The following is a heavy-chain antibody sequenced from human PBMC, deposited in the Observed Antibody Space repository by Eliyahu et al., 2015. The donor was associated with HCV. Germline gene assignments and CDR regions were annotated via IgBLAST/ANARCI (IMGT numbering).Heavy chain of an antibody. Sequence: QVQLVESGGGVVQPGRSLRLSCAASGFTFSSYAXXWVRQAPGKGLGWVAVISYDGSNKYYADSVKGRFTISRDNSKNTLYLQMNSLRAEDTAVYYCARSASLLRFLEWLPVGEYFQHWGQGTLVTVSS. CDR3: ARSASLLRFLEWLPVGEYFQH. D-gene: IGHD3-3*01. J-gene: IGHJ1*01. CDR1: GFTFSSYA. V-gene: IGHV3-30-3*01. CDR2: ISYDGSNK.